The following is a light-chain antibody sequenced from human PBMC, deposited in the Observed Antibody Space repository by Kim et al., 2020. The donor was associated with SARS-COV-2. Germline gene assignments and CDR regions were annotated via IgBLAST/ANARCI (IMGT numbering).Light chain of an antibody. CDR3: QSYNRSNVI. CDR2: EDD. J-gene: IGLJ2*01. Sequence: GRRVTMHGTRSGGSIGDNYGSWYQQRPGGAPATLIYEDDRRPSGVPERFSGSIDGSSDCASLTISGLETEDEADCYGQSYNRSNVIFGGGTQLTVL. V-gene: IGLV6-57*03. CDR1: GGSIGDNY.